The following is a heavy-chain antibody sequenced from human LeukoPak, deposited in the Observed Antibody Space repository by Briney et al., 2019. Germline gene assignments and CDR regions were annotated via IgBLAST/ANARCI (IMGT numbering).Heavy chain of an antibody. V-gene: IGHV1-69*05. CDR3: ARDEWAAAGAVDY. J-gene: IGHJ4*02. Sequence: ASVKVSCKASGGTFSSYAISWVRQAPGQGLEWMARIIPIFGTANYAQKFQGRVTITTDESTSTAYMELSSLRSEDTAVYYCARDEWAAAGAVDYWGQGTLVTVSS. CDR1: GGTFSSYA. CDR2: IIPIFGTA. D-gene: IGHD6-13*01.